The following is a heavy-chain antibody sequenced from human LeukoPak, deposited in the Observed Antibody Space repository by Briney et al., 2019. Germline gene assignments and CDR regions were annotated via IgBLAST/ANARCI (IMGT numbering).Heavy chain of an antibody. CDR1: GVTFTRYA. CDR2: ISGSGDTT. J-gene: IGHJ4*02. V-gene: IGHV3-23*01. D-gene: IGHD3-10*01. Sequence: GRSLRLSCAASGVTFTRYAMSWVRQGPGKGLEWVSAISGSGDTTYYADSVKGRFTIFRDNSKSALYLQMNSLRAEDTAVYYCAKPPYGSDSHYFDYWGQGTLVTVSS. CDR3: AKPPYGSDSHYFDY.